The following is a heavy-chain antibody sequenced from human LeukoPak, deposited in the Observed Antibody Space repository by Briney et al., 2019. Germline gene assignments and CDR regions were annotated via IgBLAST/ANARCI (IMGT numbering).Heavy chain of an antibody. CDR1: GFTFSSYG. V-gene: IGHV3-30*02. Sequence: GGSLRLSCAASGFTFSSYGMHWVRQAPGKGLEWVAFIRYDGSNKYYADSVKGRFTISRDNSKNTLYLQMNSLRAEDTAVYYCARNFGSGSYRYYYYGMDVWGQGTTVTVSS. D-gene: IGHD3-10*01. CDR2: IRYDGSNK. J-gene: IGHJ6*02. CDR3: ARNFGSGSYRYYYYGMDV.